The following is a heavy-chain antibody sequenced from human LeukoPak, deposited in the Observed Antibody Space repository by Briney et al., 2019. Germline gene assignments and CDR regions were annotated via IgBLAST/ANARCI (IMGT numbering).Heavy chain of an antibody. Sequence: SETLSLTCTVSGGSFNSGSYFWSWIRQPPGKGLEWIGYIQNSARTNYNPSLESRVTISVDSSKDQFSLRLSSVTAADTAVYYCATGYSNFYGMDVWGQGTTVTVSS. CDR1: GGSFNSGSYF. CDR3: ATGYSNFYGMDV. J-gene: IGHJ6*02. D-gene: IGHD4-11*01. V-gene: IGHV4-61*01. CDR2: IQNSART.